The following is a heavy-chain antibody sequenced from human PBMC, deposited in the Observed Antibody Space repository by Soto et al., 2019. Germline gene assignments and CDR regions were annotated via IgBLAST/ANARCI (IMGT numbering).Heavy chain of an antibody. CDR3: ARSDNYVPFEY. J-gene: IGHJ4*02. Sequence: QVQLQESGPGLVKPSQTLSLTCTVSGGSISSGDYKWSWIRQPPGKGLEWIGYIYYSGYSYNNPSLQSRVTMSVDTSKNQFSLKLSSVTAADTAVYYCARSDNYVPFEYWGQGTLVTVSS. D-gene: IGHD4-4*01. CDR2: IYYSGYS. V-gene: IGHV4-30-4*01. CDR1: GGSISSGDYK.